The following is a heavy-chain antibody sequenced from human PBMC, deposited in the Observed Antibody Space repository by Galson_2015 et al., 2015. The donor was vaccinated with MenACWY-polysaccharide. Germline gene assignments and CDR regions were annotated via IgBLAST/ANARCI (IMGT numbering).Heavy chain of an antibody. V-gene: IGHV3-23*01. CDR3: VKGGIRFLEV. J-gene: IGHJ4*02. Sequence: SLRLSCAASDFSFSASIATWVRQAPGKGLEWVSAISGNRNFRYFADSVKGRFSISRDDSKNTLHLQMNSLTVEDTAVYYCVKGGIRFLEVWGQGTLVIVSS. CDR1: DFSFSASI. D-gene: IGHD3-3*01. CDR2: ISGNRNFR.